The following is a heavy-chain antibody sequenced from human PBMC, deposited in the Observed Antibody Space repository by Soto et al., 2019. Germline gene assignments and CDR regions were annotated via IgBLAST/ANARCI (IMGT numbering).Heavy chain of an antibody. CDR2: ISGRGSTT. CDR3: ARSSLTYFEF. Sequence: QVHLEESGGGLVKPGGSLRLSCTASGFTFSDYYMSWIRQAPGKGLEWLAYISGRGSTTYYTDSVKSRFAISMDNARTSLYLQINSLRVESSAVYYCARSSLTYFEFWGQGTLVTVSS. CDR1: GFTFSDYY. V-gene: IGHV3-11*01. J-gene: IGHJ4*02.